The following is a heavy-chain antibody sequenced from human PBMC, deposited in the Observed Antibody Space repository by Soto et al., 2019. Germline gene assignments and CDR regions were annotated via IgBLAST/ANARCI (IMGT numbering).Heavy chain of an antibody. J-gene: IGHJ6*02. Sequence: PGGSLRLSCAASGFTFSSYGMHWVRQAPGKGLEWVAVISYDGSNKYYADSVKGRFTISRDNSKNTLYLQMNSLRAEDTAVYYCAKDLVRGVISPYYYYYGRDVWGQGTTVTVSS. CDR3: AKDLVRGVISPYYYYYGRDV. D-gene: IGHD3-10*01. CDR2: ISYDGSNK. V-gene: IGHV3-30*18. CDR1: GFTFSSYG.